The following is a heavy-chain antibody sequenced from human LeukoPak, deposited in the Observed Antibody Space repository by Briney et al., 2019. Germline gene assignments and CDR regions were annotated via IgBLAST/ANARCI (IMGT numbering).Heavy chain of an antibody. V-gene: IGHV3-48*02. J-gene: IGHJ4*02. CDR2: ISSRSSNI. CDR3: ARGEDY. CDR1: GFTFHFYS. Sequence: PGGSLRLSCAASGFTFHFYSMTWVRRAPGKGLEWVSYISSRSSNIYYTDSVKGRFTVSRDNAQNSLNLQMNSLRDEDTAVYYCARGEDYWGQGTLVTVS.